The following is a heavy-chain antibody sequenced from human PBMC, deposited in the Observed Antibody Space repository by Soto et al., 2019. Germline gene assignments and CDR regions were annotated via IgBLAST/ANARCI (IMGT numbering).Heavy chain of an antibody. CDR2: IWYDGSNK. J-gene: IGHJ4*02. CDR1: GFTFSSYG. V-gene: IGHV3-33*06. CDR3: AKADCLERLLSYC. D-gene: IGHD3-3*01. Sequence: GGSLRLSCAASGFTFSSYGMHWVRQAPGKGLEWVAVIWYDGSNKYYADSVKGRFTISRDNSKNTLYLQMNSLRAEDTAVYYCAKADCLERLLSYCWGQGTLVTVSS.